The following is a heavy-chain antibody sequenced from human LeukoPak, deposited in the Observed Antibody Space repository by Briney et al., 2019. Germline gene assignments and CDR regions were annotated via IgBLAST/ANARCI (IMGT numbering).Heavy chain of an antibody. V-gene: IGHV3-23*01. D-gene: IGHD3-10*01. CDR2: ISGSGGST. CDR1: GFTFSSYA. J-gene: IGHJ4*02. Sequence: PGGSLRLSCAASGFTFSSYAMSWVRQAPGKGLEWVSAISGSGGSTYYADSVKGRFTISRDNAKNSLYLQMNSLRAEDTAVYYCARDSGLLWFGELHYWGQGTLVTVSS. CDR3: ARDSGLLWFGELHY.